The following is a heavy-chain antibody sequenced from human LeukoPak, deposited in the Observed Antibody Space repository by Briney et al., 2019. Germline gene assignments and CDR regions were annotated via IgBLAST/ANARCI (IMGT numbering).Heavy chain of an antibody. CDR3: ARDSAEVYYDFWSGYSVLDY. V-gene: IGHV1-18*01. Sequence: GASVKVSCKASGYTFTSYGISWVRQAPGQGLEWMGWISAYNGNTNYAQKLQGRVTMTTDTSTSTAYMELRSLRSDDTAVYYCARDSAEVYYDFWSGYSVLDYWGQGTLVTVSS. J-gene: IGHJ4*02. CDR2: ISAYNGNT. D-gene: IGHD3-3*01. CDR1: GYTFTSYG.